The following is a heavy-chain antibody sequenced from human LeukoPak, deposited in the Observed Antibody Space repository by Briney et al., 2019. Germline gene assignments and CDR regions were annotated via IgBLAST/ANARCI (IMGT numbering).Heavy chain of an antibody. CDR3: ARELHYGPDYYYYGMDV. CDR2: ISYDGSNK. CDR1: GFTFSSYG. Sequence: GGSLRLSCAASGFTFSSYGMHWVRQAPGKGLEWVAVISYDGSNKYYADSVKGRFTISRDNSKNTLYLQMNSLRAEDTAVYYCARELHYGPDYYYYGMDVWGQGTTVTVSS. V-gene: IGHV3-30*03. D-gene: IGHD3-10*01. J-gene: IGHJ6*02.